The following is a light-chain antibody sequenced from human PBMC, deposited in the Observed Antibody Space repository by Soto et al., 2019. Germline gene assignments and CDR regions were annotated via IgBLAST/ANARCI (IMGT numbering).Light chain of an antibody. V-gene: IGLV2-14*01. Sequence: QPASVSGSPGQSITISCTGTSSDVGGYNYVSWYQQHPGKAPKLMIYDVSNRPSGVSNRFSGSKSGNTASLTISGLQAEDEADYYCSSYTSSSTVVFGGGTKVTVL. CDR3: SSYTSSSTVV. J-gene: IGLJ2*01. CDR1: SSDVGGYNY. CDR2: DVS.